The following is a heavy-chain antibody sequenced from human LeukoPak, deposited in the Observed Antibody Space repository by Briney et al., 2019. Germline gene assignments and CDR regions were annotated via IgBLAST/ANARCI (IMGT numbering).Heavy chain of an antibody. CDR3: ASSMGSWYFDY. J-gene: IGHJ4*02. Sequence: PSETLSLTCTVSGGSISSSSYYWSWIRQPAGKGLEWIGRIYTSGSTNYNPSLKSRVTMSVDTSKNQFSLKLSSVTAADTAVYYCASSMGSWYFDYWGQGTLVTVSS. D-gene: IGHD6-13*01. CDR1: GGSISSSSYY. V-gene: IGHV4-61*02. CDR2: IYTSGST.